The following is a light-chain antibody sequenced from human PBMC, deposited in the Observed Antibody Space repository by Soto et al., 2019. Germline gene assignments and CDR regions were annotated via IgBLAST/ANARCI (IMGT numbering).Light chain of an antibody. V-gene: IGKV3-15*01. J-gene: IGKJ1*01. CDR1: QSIGSS. CDR3: QQYDQWWT. CDR2: AAS. Sequence: EIVMTQSPATLSVSPGERATLSCRASQSIGSSLAWYQVEPGQAPRLLIYAASTRVAGIPDRFSGSGSGTAFTLTISSLQSEDFRVYFCQQYDQWWTFGQGTKVEVK.